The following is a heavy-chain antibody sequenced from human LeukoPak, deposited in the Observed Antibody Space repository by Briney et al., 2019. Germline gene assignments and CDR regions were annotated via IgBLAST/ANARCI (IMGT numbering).Heavy chain of an antibody. J-gene: IGHJ4*02. Sequence: GGSLRLSCAASGFTFNSFSMNWVRQAPGKGLEWVAYISSISTIIYYAGSVKGRFTISRDNAKNSLYLQMNSLRDEDTAVYYCARDLHSGAYTLDYWGQGTLVTVSS. V-gene: IGHV3-48*02. CDR3: ARDLHSGAYTLDY. CDR1: GFTFNSFS. D-gene: IGHD1-26*01. CDR2: ISSISTII.